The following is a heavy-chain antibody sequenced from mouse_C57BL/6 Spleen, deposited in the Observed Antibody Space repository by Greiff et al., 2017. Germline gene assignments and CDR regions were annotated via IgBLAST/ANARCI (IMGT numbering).Heavy chain of an antibody. CDR3: ASITTYDY. Sequence: QVQLKESGPELVKPGASVKISCKASGYAFSSSWMNWVKQRPGKGLEWIGRIYPGDGDTNYNGKFKGKATLTADKSSSTAYMQLSSLTSEDSAVYFCASITTYDYWGQGTTLTVSS. J-gene: IGHJ2*01. D-gene: IGHD1-2*01. CDR2: IYPGDGDT. V-gene: IGHV1-82*01. CDR1: GYAFSSSW.